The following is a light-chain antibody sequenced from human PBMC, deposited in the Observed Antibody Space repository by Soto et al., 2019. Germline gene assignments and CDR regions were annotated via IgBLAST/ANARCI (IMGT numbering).Light chain of an antibody. J-gene: IGKJ2*01. Sequence: DVQMTQSPSSLSASVGDRVTITCRASQGISSHVAWFQQKPGEAPKSLIYAASTLQGGVPSRFSGSGSATVFALTISSLQSQDFGVYYCQHYDSYPITFGQGTKVEIK. CDR3: QHYDSYPIT. CDR2: AAS. V-gene: IGKV1-16*01. CDR1: QGISSH.